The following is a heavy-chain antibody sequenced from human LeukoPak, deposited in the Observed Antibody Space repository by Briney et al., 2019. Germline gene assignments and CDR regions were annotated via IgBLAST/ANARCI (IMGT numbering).Heavy chain of an antibody. CDR3: AKDFPRYGSGPGVDY. D-gene: IGHD3-10*01. V-gene: IGHV3-43*01. CDR2: ISWDGGST. Sequence: GGSLRLSCAASGFTFDDYTMHWVRQAPGKGLEWVSLISWDGGSTYYADSVKGRFTISRDNSKNSLYLQMNSLRTEDTALYYCAKDFPRYGSGPGVDYWGQGTLVTVSS. J-gene: IGHJ4*02. CDR1: GFTFDDYT.